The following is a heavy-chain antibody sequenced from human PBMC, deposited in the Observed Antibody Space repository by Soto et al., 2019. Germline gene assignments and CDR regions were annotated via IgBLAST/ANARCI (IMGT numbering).Heavy chain of an antibody. CDR1: GGTFSSYT. CDR3: VGWFGDQRFDY. V-gene: IGHV1-69*02. D-gene: IGHD3-10*01. Sequence: QVQLVQSGAEVKKPGSSVKVSCKASGGTFSSYTISWVRQAPGQGLEWMGRIIPILGIANYAQKFQGRVTITADKSTSTAYMELSSLRSEDTAVCYCVGWFGDQRFDYWGQGTLVTVSS. J-gene: IGHJ4*02. CDR2: IIPILGIA.